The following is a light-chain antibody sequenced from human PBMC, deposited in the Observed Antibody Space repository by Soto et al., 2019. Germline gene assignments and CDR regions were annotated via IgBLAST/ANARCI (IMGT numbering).Light chain of an antibody. J-gene: IGLJ3*02. CDR1: NSDVGGYNY. CDR2: EVT. Sequence: QSALTQPASVSGSPGQSITISCTGTNSDVGGYNYVSWYQLHPGKAPKLVIFEVTNRPSGVSRRFSGSKSGNTASLTISCLQTEDEADYYCSSYTSSATVFGGGTKLTVL. V-gene: IGLV2-14*01. CDR3: SSYTSSATV.